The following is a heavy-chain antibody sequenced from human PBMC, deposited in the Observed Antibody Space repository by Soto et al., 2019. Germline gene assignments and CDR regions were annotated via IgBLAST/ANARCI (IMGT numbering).Heavy chain of an antibody. CDR3: AEAVAGRNWFDP. Sequence: SVKVSCKASGGTFSSYAISWVRQAPGQGLEWMGGIIPIFGTANYAQKFQGRATITADKSTSTAYMELSSLRSEDTAVYYCAEAVAGRNWFDPWGQGTLVTVSS. CDR1: GGTFSSYA. D-gene: IGHD6-19*01. CDR2: IIPIFGTA. V-gene: IGHV1-69*06. J-gene: IGHJ5*02.